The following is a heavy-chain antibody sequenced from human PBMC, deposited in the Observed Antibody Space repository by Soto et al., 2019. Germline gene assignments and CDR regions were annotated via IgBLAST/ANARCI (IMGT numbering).Heavy chain of an antibody. Sequence: PGGSLRLSCAASGFTVSSNYMSWVRQAPGKGLEWVSVIYSGGSTYYADSVKGRFTISRDNSKNTLYLQMNSLRAEDTAVYYCANTIFGVVTGYYYYYGMDVWGQGTTVTVSS. V-gene: IGHV3-53*01. CDR1: GFTVSSNY. CDR3: ANTIFGVVTGYYYYYGMDV. J-gene: IGHJ6*02. D-gene: IGHD3-3*01. CDR2: IYSGGST.